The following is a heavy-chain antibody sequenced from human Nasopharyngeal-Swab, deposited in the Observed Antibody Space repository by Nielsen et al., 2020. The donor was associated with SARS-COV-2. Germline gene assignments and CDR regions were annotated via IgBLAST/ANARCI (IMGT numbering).Heavy chain of an antibody. Sequence: ASVKVSCKASGYTFTSYAMNWVRQAPGQGLEWMGWINPNSGGTNYAQKFQGRVTMTRDTSISTAYMELSRLRSDDTAVYYCARVRGGYYGSIYYYMDVWGKGTTVTVSS. D-gene: IGHD3-10*01. CDR2: INPNSGGT. V-gene: IGHV1-2*02. J-gene: IGHJ6*03. CDR3: ARVRGGYYGSIYYYMDV. CDR1: GYTFTSYA.